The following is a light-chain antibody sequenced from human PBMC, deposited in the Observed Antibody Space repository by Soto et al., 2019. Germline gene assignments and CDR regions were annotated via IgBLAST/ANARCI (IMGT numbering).Light chain of an antibody. CDR1: SSHIGAYDY. V-gene: IGLV2-14*01. CDR3: LSFKTTSTHV. Sequence: QSSLTQPASLSVSRGQSITVSCTGTSSHIGAYDYVSWFQQHPGKAPKLMISEVNNRPSGVSNRFSGSKSGTTAYLTISGLQVEDEAEYFCLSFKTTSTHVFGTGTKVTVL. CDR2: EVN. J-gene: IGLJ1*01.